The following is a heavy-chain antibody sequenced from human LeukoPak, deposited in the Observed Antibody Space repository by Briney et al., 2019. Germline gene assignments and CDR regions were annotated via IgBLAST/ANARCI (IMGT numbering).Heavy chain of an antibody. J-gene: IGHJ4*02. V-gene: IGHV3-23*01. CDR1: GFIFSSHG. CDR3: AKDRSRYDSSAYDFDY. CDR2: ISGSGAST. D-gene: IGHD3-22*01. Sequence: GGSLRLSCAASGFIFSSHGMNWVRQAPGKGLEWVSGISGSGASTYYADSVKGRFTISRDNSKNTLHLQMNSLRAEDTAVYYCAKDRSRYDSSAYDFDYWGQGTLVTVSS.